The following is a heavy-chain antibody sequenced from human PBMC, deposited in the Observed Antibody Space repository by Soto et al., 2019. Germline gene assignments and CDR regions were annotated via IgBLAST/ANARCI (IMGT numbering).Heavy chain of an antibody. CDR3: ARDKLYCSDTSCQVFDY. CDR1: GGTLSRYT. D-gene: IGHD2-15*01. V-gene: IGHV1-69*04. CDR2: VIPNLGVT. Sequence: SVKVSCKASGGTLSRYTFSWVRQAPGQGLEWMGRVIPNLGVTNYAKKFQGRFTIVVDTSTSTAYMELNSLRYEDTAVYYCARDKLYCSDTSCQVFDYWGQGTLVTVSS. J-gene: IGHJ4*02.